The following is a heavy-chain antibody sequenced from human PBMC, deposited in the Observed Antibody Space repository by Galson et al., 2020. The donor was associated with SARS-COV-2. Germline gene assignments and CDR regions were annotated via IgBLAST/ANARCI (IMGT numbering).Heavy chain of an antibody. V-gene: IGHV5-51*01. J-gene: IGHJ3*02. D-gene: IGHD1-26*01. Sequence: GDSLKISFQGSGYTFSSYWIVWVRQMHGTGLEWMGIINPFDSDTRYRPSFSGQVTISADKSISTAYLQWSTLKASDTAMYYCARLIEVVGADWPSGPFDIWGQGTMVTVSS. CDR1: GYTFSSYW. CDR2: INPFDSDT. CDR3: ARLIEVVGADWPSGPFDI.